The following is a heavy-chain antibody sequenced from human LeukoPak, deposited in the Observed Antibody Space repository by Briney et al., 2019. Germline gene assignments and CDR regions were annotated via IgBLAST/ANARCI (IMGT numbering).Heavy chain of an antibody. CDR3: TRTFSLLVDGRNVPQAFFFDS. CDR1: GGSITSFYNY. V-gene: IGHV4-39*07. CDR2: LSHNGPT. D-gene: IGHD2/OR15-2a*01. Sequence: PSETLSLTCTVSGGSITSFYNYWGWIRQPPGKGLEYIGSLSHNGPTSYNPSLRSRLAISLDTSKNQVSLSLNSVTAADTAIYYCTRTFSLLVDGRNVPQAFFFDSCGQGTLVTISS. J-gene: IGHJ4*02.